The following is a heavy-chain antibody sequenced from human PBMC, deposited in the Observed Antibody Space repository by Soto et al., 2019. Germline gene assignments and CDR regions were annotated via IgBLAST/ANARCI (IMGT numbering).Heavy chain of an antibody. J-gene: IGHJ5*02. CDR1: GGTFSSYT. CDR3: ATTRDLVVAANNWFDP. CDR2: IIPIFGTA. Sequence: GASVKVSCKASGGTFSSYTISWVRQAPGQGLEWMGGIIPIFGTANYAQKFQGRVTITADESTSTAYMELSSLRSEDTAVYYCATTRDLVVAANNWFDPWGQGTLVTVSS. V-gene: IGHV1-69*13. D-gene: IGHD2-15*01.